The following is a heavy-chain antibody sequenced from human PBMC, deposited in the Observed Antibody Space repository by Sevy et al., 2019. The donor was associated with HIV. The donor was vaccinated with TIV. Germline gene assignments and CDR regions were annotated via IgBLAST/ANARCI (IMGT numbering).Heavy chain of an antibody. CDR3: AKDGGVNWDQYYFDS. CDR2: ISGTGAST. D-gene: IGHD2-8*02. J-gene: IGHJ4*02. CDR1: GFRFSSYA. Sequence: GGSLRLSCSASGFRFSSYAMTWVRQTPGKGLEWVSCISGTGASTDYADSVKGRFTISRDNSRNTLFLQMNTLRAEDTAVYYCAKDGGVNWDQYYFDSWGQGTLVTVSS. V-gene: IGHV3-23*01.